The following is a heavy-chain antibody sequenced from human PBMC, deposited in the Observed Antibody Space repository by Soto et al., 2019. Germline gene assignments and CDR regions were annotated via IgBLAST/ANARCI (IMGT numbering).Heavy chain of an antibody. V-gene: IGHV3-23*01. J-gene: IGHJ6*02. Sequence: GGSLRLSCAASGFTFSSYAMSWVRQAPGKGLEWVSAISGSGGSTYYADSVKGRFTISRDNSKNTLYLQMNSLRAEDTAVYYCAKDEKVYYYYGMDVWGQGASVTVFS. CDR2: ISGSGGST. CDR3: AKDEKVYYYYGMDV. CDR1: GFTFSSYA.